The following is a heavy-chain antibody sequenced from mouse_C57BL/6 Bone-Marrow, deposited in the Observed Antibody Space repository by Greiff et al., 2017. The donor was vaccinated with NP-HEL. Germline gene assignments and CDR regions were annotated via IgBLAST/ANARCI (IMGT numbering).Heavy chain of an antibody. D-gene: IGHD1-1*01. Sequence: QVQLKQPGAELVKPGASVKMSCKASGYTFTSYWITWVKQRPGQGLEWIGDIYPGSGSTNYNEKFKSKATLTVDTSSSTAYMQLSSLTSEDSAVDYCARGGTTVVGGTYWGQGTLVTVSA. CDR3: ARGGTTVVGGTY. J-gene: IGHJ3*01. CDR2: IYPGSGST. V-gene: IGHV1-55*01. CDR1: GYTFTSYW.